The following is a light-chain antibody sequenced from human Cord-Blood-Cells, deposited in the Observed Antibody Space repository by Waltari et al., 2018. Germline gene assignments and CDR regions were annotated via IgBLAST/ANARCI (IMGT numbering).Light chain of an antibody. V-gene: IGLV3-1*01. CDR3: QAWDSSTAV. J-gene: IGLJ3*02. CDR1: KLGDNY. Sequence: SYELTQPPSVSVSPGQTASTTCSGDKLGDNYACWYQQKPGQSPVLVIYQDSKRPSGIPERFSGSNAGNTATLTISGTRAMDEADYYCQAWDSSTAVFGGGTKLTVL. CDR2: QDS.